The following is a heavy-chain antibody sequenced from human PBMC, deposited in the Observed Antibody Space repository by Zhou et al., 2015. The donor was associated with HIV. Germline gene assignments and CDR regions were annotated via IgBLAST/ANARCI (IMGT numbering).Heavy chain of an antibody. CDR2: IIPIFGTA. D-gene: IGHD3-22*01. J-gene: IGHJ5*02. Sequence: QVQLVQSGAEVKKPGSSVKVSCKASGGTFSSYAISWVRQAPGQGLEWMGGIIPIFGTANYAQKFQGRVTITADESTSTAYMELSSLRSEDTAVYYCARGGDYYDSSGYNTSHPWGQGTLVHRLL. CDR3: ARGGDYYDSSGYNTSHP. V-gene: IGHV1-69*12. CDR1: GGTFSSYA.